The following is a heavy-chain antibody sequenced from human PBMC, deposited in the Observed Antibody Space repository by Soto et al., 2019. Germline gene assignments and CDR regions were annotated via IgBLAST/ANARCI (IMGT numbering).Heavy chain of an antibody. Sequence: GSLRLSCAAPGFTFSIYAVAWILQTPGKGLEWVSVIGAGSDGIQYVDSVKGRFSISRDNSKNTLYLHMNSLRAEDTAIYYCAKYSTSGPSRFFDLWGQGTLVTVSS. CDR2: IGAGSDGI. CDR3: AKYSTSGPSRFFDL. D-gene: IGHD5-12*01. CDR1: GFTFSIYA. V-gene: IGHV3-23*01. J-gene: IGHJ4*02.